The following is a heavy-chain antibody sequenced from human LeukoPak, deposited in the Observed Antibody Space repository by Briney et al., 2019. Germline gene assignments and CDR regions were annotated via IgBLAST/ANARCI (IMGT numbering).Heavy chain of an antibody. CDR1: GFTFSSYW. CDR2: INSDGSST. V-gene: IGHV3-74*01. J-gene: IGHJ4*02. Sequence: GGSLRLSCAASGFTFSSYWMHWVRHAPGKGVVWVSRINSDGSSTAYADSVKGRFTISRDNAKHTLYLQMNNLRDEDTAVYYCAKLYGSGSYPYDYWGQGTLVTVSS. CDR3: AKLYGSGSYPYDY. D-gene: IGHD3-10*01.